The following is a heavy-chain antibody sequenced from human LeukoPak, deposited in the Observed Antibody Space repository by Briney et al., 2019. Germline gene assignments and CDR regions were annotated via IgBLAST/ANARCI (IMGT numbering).Heavy chain of an antibody. CDR3: ERGYGDYDFDY. J-gene: IGHJ4*02. CDR1: GFTFSSSS. D-gene: IGHD4-17*01. CDR2: ISSSSSYI. Sequence: AGGSLRLSCAASGFTFSSSSMNWVRQAPGKGLEWVSSISSSSSYIYYADSVKGRFTISRDNAKNSLYLQMNSLRAEDTAVYYCERGYGDYDFDYWGQGTLVTVSS. V-gene: IGHV3-21*01.